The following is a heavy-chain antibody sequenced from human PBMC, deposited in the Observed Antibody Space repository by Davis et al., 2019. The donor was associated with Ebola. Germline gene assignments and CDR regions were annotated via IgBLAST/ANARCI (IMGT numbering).Heavy chain of an antibody. CDR1: GFTFSSYA. CDR2: ISSSSSYI. J-gene: IGHJ4*02. Sequence: GESLKISCAASGFTFSSYAMSWVRQAPGKGLEWVSSISSSSSYIYYGDSVKGRFTISRDNAKNSLYLQMSSLRAEDTAVYYCARGVDFWSGYRGDYWGQGTLVTVSS. D-gene: IGHD3-3*01. V-gene: IGHV3-21*01. CDR3: ARGVDFWSGYRGDY.